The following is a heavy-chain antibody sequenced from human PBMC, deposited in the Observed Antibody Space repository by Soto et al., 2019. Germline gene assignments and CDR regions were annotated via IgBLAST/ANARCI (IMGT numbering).Heavy chain of an antibody. D-gene: IGHD1-26*01. J-gene: IGHJ6*02. CDR1: GGTFSSYA. CDR3: ARNQRGRMDV. CDR2: VIPIFGTA. Sequence: SVKVSCKASGGTFSSYAISWVRQAPGQGLEWMGGVIPIFGTANYAQKFQGRVTITADESTSTAYMEPSSLRSEDTAVYYCARNQRGRMDVWGQGTTVTVSS. V-gene: IGHV1-69*13.